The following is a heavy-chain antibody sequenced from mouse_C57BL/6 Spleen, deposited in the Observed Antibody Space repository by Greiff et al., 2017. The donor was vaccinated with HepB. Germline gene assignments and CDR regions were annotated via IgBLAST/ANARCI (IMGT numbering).Heavy chain of an antibody. CDR2: ISSGSSTI. D-gene: IGHD1-1*01. J-gene: IGHJ1*03. V-gene: IGHV5-17*01. CDR1: GFTFSDYG. Sequence: EVQGVESGGGLVKPGGSLKLSCAASGFTFSDYGMHWVRQAPEKGLEWVAYISSGSSTIYYADTVKGRFTISRDNAKNTLFLQMTSLRSEDTAMYYCARSFSNWYFDVWGTGTTVTVSS. CDR3: ARSFSNWYFDV.